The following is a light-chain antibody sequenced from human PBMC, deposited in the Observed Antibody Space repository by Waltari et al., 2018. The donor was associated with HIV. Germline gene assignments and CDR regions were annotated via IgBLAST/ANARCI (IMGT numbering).Light chain of an antibody. J-gene: IGKJ5*01. CDR1: QSVSNY. CDR2: DAS. V-gene: IGKV3-11*01. Sequence: EIVLTQSPATLSLSPGERATLSCRASQSVSNYLTWYQQKPGQAPRLLIYDASNRATGIPARFSGSGSGTDFTLTISSLEPEDFAVYYCQQRSNWPPPITFGQGTRLEI. CDR3: QQRSNWPPPIT.